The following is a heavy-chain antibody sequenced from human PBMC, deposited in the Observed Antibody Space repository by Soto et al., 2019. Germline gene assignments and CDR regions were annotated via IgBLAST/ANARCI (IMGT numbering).Heavy chain of an antibody. CDR3: AREQSSSGWYGVWWGSPPFDY. CDR1: GFTFSSYA. D-gene: IGHD6-19*01. J-gene: IGHJ4*02. Sequence: QVQLVESGGGVVQPGRSLRLSCAASGFTFSSYAMHWVRQAPGKGLEWVAVISYDGSNKYYADSVKGRFTISRDNSKNTLYLQMNSLRAEDTAVYYCAREQSSSGWYGVWWGSPPFDYWGQGTLVTVSS. CDR2: ISYDGSNK. V-gene: IGHV3-30-3*01.